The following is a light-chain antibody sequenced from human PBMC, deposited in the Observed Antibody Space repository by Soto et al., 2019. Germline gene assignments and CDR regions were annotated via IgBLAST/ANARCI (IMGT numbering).Light chain of an antibody. Sequence: QSVLTQSPSASASLGASVTLTCTLSSRHSNYAIAWHQQQPEKGPRLLMKVHNDGSHTKGDGIPDRFSGSSSGAERYLPISSLQSEDEADYYCQTWGTGFLLFGGGTKLTVL. CDR3: QTWGTGFLL. V-gene: IGLV4-69*01. J-gene: IGLJ3*02. CDR2: VHNDGSH. CDR1: SRHSNYA.